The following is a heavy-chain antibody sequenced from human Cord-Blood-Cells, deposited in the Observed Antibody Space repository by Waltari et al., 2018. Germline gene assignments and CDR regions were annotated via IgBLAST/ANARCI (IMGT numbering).Heavy chain of an antibody. J-gene: IGHJ3*02. CDR2: IYYSGST. Sequence: QVQLQESGPGLVKPSETLSLTCTVSGCSISSYSWSWIRQPPGKGLEWIGYIYYSGSTNYNPSLKSRVTISVDTSKNQFSLKLSSVTAADTAVYYCARFAWDDAFDIWGQGTMVTVSS. CDR3: ARFAWDDAFDI. CDR1: GCSISSYS. D-gene: IGHD1-26*01. V-gene: IGHV4-59*01.